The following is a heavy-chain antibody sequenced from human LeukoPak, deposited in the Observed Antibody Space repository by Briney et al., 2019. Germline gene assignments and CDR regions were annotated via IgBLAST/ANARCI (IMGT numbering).Heavy chain of an antibody. D-gene: IGHD1-26*01. V-gene: IGHV3-21*01. Sequence: GGSLRLSCAASGFTFSSYWMSWVRQAPGKGLEWVSSISTSSSYIYYADSVKGRFTISRDNARNSLYLQMNSLRAEDTAVYYCARDVKGRWELLGSHDYWGLGTLVTVSS. J-gene: IGHJ4*02. CDR2: ISTSSSYI. CDR3: ARDVKGRWELLGSHDY. CDR1: GFTFSSYW.